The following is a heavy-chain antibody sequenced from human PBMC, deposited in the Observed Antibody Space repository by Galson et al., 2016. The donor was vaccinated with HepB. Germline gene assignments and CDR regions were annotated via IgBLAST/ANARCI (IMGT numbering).Heavy chain of an antibody. Sequence: SETLSLTCTVSGDSISIRGYYWAWIRQPPGKRLEWLGSIYYSGNTYNNPSLKTRVSMSVDPSKNHFSLELSSVTAADTAVYYCARRTLQPSFDYWGQGTPVSVSS. CDR1: GDSISIRGYY. J-gene: IGHJ4*02. D-gene: IGHD1-14*01. CDR3: ARRTLQPSFDY. CDR2: IYYSGNT. V-gene: IGHV4-39*02.